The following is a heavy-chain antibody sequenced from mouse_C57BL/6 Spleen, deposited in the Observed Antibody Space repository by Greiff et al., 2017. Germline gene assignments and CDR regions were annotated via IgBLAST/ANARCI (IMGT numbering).Heavy chain of an antibody. V-gene: IGHV1-74*01. J-gene: IGHJ2*01. D-gene: IGHD1-1*01. CDR2: INPSDSDT. Sequence: QVQLQQPGAELVKPGASVKVSCKASGYTFTSYWMHWVKQRPGQGLEWIGRINPSDSDTNYNQKFKGKATLTVDKSSSTAYMQLSSLTSEDSAVYYCARWYTTVEFGYWGQGTTRTVSS. CDR3: ARWYTTVEFGY. CDR1: GYTFTSYW.